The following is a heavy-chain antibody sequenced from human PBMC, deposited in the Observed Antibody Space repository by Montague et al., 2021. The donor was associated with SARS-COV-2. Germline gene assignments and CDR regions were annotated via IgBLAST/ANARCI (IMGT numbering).Heavy chain of an antibody. CDR2: VYRTGDT. CDR1: GDSTNSVCYC. CDR3: GGGLVGVAGHWL. Sequence: SETLSLTCTVSGDSTNSVCYCWSWLRPPAGKGLEWIGRVYRTGDTNSHPSLESRINISIATSKYQISLRLTSVTAAATGDYDCGGGLVGVAGHWLWGHGTTVTVSS. D-gene: IGHD1-26*01. V-gene: IGHV4-4*07. J-gene: IGHJ6*02.